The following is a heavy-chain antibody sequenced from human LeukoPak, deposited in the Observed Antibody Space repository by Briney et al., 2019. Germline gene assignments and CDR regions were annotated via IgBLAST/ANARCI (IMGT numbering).Heavy chain of an antibody. Sequence: GGSLRLSCAASGFTVSSNYMSWARQAPGKGLEWVSVIYSGGSTYYADSVKGRFTISRDNSKNTLYLQMNSLRAEVTAVYYCARKGGSSWDHWFDPWGQGTLVTVSS. D-gene: IGHD6-13*01. CDR3: ARKGGSSWDHWFDP. J-gene: IGHJ5*02. V-gene: IGHV3-53*01. CDR1: GFTVSSNY. CDR2: IYSGGST.